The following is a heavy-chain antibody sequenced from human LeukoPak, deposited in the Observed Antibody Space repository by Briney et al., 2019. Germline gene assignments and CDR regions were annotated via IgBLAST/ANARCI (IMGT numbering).Heavy chain of an antibody. Sequence: ASVKVSCKVSGDSLNQFSLHWVRQVPGKGLEWVGAFDPEDGEIIDAQRFRGRVTMTDDTSTETTYLELSSLTYDDMGVYYCAASRQWLVRGAFDYWGQGTLVTVSS. V-gene: IGHV1-24*01. CDR3: AASRQWLVRGAFDY. J-gene: IGHJ4*02. CDR1: GDSLNQFS. CDR2: FDPEDGEI. D-gene: IGHD6-19*01.